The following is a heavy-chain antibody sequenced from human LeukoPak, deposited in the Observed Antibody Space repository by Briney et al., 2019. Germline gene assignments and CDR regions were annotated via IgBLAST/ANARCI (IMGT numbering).Heavy chain of an antibody. Sequence: SETLSLTCTVSGGSISSYYWSWIRQPPGKGLEWIGYIYYSGSTNYNPSLKSRVTISVDTSKNQFSLKLSSVTAADTAVYYCARLTYDSSGYYYYGGDDYWGQGTLVTVSS. D-gene: IGHD3-22*01. CDR3: ARLTYDSSGYYYYGGDDY. V-gene: IGHV4-59*08. CDR1: GGSISSYY. J-gene: IGHJ4*02. CDR2: IYYSGST.